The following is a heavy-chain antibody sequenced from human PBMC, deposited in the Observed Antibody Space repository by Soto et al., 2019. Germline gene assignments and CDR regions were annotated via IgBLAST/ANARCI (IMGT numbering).Heavy chain of an antibody. CDR3: ATLRRGATGTEGFHP. D-gene: IGHD1-1*01. J-gene: IGHJ5*02. V-gene: IGHV3-23*01. CDR2: TTNTGGTT. Sequence: ELQLLESGGGLAHQGESLTLSCAASEDSFDNSAMTWVRQAPGKGLEWVSTTTNTGGTTHYVDSVQGRFTVSRDNFRNTLYRLMTSLRAEDTAVYYCATLRRGATGTEGFHPWGQGTLVTVSS. CDR1: EDSFDNSA.